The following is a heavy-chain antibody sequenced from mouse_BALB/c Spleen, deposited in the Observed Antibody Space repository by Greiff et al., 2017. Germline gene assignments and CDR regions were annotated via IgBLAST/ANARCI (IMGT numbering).Heavy chain of an antibody. V-gene: IGHV5-9-4*01. CDR3: ARDDDYDEAMDY. D-gene: IGHD2-4*01. Sequence: EVMLVESGGGLVKPGGSLKLSCAASGFTFSSYAMSWVRQSPEKRLEWVAEISSGGSYTYYPDTVTGRFTISRDNAKNTLYLEMSSLRSEDTAMYYCARDDDYDEAMDYWGQGTSVTVSS. J-gene: IGHJ4*01. CDR1: GFTFSSYA. CDR2: ISSGGSYT.